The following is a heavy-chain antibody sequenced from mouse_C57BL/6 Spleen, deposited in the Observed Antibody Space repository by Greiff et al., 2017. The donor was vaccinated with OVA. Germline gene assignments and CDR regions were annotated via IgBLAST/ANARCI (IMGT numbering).Heavy chain of an antibody. V-gene: IGHV3-6*01. CDR3: ASNWDGAY. CDR1: GYSITSGYY. J-gene: IGHJ3*01. Sequence: EVHLVESGPGLVKPSQSLSLTCSVTGYSITSGYYWNWIRQFPGNKLEWMGCISYDGSNNYNPSLKNRISITRDTSKNQFFLKLNSVTTEDTATYYCASNWDGAYWGQGTLVTVSA. D-gene: IGHD4-1*02. CDR2: ISYDGSN.